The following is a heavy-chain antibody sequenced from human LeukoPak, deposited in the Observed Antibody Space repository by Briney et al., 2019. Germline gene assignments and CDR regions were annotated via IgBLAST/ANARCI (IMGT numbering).Heavy chain of an antibody. CDR3: ARERVRGITAKIGGFDY. Sequence: ASVKVSCKASGYTFTGYYMHWVRQAPGQGLEWMGWINPNSGGTNYAQKFQGRVTMTRDTSISTAYMELSRLRSDDTAVYYCARERVRGITAKIGGFDYWAREPWSPSPQ. CDR2: INPNSGGT. CDR1: GYTFTGYY. J-gene: IGHJ4*02. V-gene: IGHV1-2*02. D-gene: IGHD3-10*01.